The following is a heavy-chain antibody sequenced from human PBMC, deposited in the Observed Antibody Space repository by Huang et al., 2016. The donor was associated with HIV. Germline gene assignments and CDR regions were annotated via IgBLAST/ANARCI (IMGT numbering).Heavy chain of an antibody. D-gene: IGHD3-9*01. Sequence: QVQLVQSRAEVKKPGASVKVSCKVSEYTLTELSIHWVRQPPGKGLEWMGGLDPEIGETSYAQKFQGRVTMTEDTSTETAFMELSGLGPEDKAVYYCATGFDVFFDFWGQGTLVTVSS. V-gene: IGHV1-24*01. CDR2: LDPEIGET. CDR1: EYTLTELS. CDR3: ATGFDVFFDF. J-gene: IGHJ4*02.